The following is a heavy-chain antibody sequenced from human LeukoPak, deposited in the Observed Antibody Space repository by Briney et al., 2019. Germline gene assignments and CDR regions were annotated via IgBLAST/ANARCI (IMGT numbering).Heavy chain of an antibody. CDR1: GYTFTNYY. J-gene: IGHJ4*02. D-gene: IGHD1-26*01. CDR2: IIPIFGTA. V-gene: IGHV1-69*13. Sequence: ASVKVSCKASGYTFTNYYMHWVRQAPGQGLEWMGGIIPIFGTANYAQKFQGRVTITADESTSTAYMELSSLRSEDTAVYYCARGLIVGAVDYWGQGTLVTVSS. CDR3: ARGLIVGAVDY.